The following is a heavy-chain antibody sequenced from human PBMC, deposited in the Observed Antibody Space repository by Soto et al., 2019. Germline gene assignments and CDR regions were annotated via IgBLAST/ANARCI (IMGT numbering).Heavy chain of an antibody. Sequence: QVQLVQSGAEVKKPGASVKVSCKASGYTFTSYDINWVRQATGQGLEWMGWMNPNSGNTGYAQKFQGRVTMTRNTYISTAYMELSSLRSEDTAVYYCASSIAVAYYYYGMDVWGQGTTVTVSS. CDR2: MNPNSGNT. CDR3: ASSIAVAYYYYGMDV. V-gene: IGHV1-8*01. D-gene: IGHD6-19*01. CDR1: GYTFTSYD. J-gene: IGHJ6*02.